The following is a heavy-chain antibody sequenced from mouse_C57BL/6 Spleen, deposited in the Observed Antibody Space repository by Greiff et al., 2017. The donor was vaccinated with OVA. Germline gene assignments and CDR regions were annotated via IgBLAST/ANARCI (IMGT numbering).Heavy chain of an antibody. CDR2: ISRGGDYI. V-gene: IGHV5-9-1*02. Sequence: EVKVVESGEGLVKPGGSLKLSCAASGFTFSSYAMSWVRQTPEKRLEWVAYISRGGDYIYYADPVKGRFTISRDNASNTLYLQMSRLKSEDTAMYYVTSERGAQASSYFDYWGQGTTLTVYS. D-gene: IGHD3-2*02. J-gene: IGHJ2*01. CDR3: TSERGAQASSYFDY. CDR1: GFTFSSYA.